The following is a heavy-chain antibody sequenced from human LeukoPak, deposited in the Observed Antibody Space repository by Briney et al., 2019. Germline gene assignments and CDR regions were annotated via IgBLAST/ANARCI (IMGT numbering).Heavy chain of an antibody. CDR1: GFTFSSYA. Sequence: PGGSLRLSCAASGFTFSSYAMHWVRQAPGKGLEWVAVISYDGSNKYYADSVKGRFTISRDNSKNTLYLQMNSLRAEDTAVYYCAKAGGYSGYGDFDYWGQGTLVTVSS. V-gene: IGHV3-30-3*01. D-gene: IGHD5-12*01. CDR2: ISYDGSNK. CDR3: AKAGGYSGYGDFDY. J-gene: IGHJ4*02.